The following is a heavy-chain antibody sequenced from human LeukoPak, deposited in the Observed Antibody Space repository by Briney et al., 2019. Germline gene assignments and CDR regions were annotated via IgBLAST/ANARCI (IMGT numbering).Heavy chain of an antibody. CDR3: ARGGLENGYHSNDGFDI. V-gene: IGHV4-59*01. Sequence: SETLSLTCTVSGGSISSYYWSWIRQPPGKGLEWIGYIYYSGSTKYNPSLKSRVTMSVDTSRNQFSLKLSSVTAADTAVYYCARGGLENGYHSNDGFDIWGQGTVVTVSS. CDR1: GGSISSYY. D-gene: IGHD3-22*01. CDR2: IYYSGST. J-gene: IGHJ3*02.